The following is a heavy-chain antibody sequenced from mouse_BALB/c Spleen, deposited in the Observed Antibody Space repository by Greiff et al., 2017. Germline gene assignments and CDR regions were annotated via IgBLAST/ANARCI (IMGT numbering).Heavy chain of an antibody. J-gene: IGHJ4*01. CDR3: ASHYDYDDNYYAMDY. D-gene: IGHD2-4*01. CDR1: GFTFSSYY. CDR2: INSNGGST. V-gene: IGHV5-6-2*01. Sequence: EVQVVESGGGLVKLGGSLKLSCAASGFTFSSYYMSWVRQTPEKRLELVAAINSNGGSTYYPDTVKGRFTISRDNAKNTLYLQMSSLKSEDTALYYCASHYDYDDNYYAMDYWGQGTSVTVSS.